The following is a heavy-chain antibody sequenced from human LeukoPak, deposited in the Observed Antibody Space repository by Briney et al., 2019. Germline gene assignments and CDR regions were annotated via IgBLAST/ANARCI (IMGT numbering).Heavy chain of an antibody. D-gene: IGHD1-26*01. V-gene: IGHV3-7*01. CDR1: GFTFSDYW. CDR3: VRGGRGERPNY. Sequence: GGSLRLSCAASGFTFSDYWLNWVRQAPGKGPEGVANIKQDGSDKKYLDSVKGRFTISRDNAKNSVYLEMNSLRVEDTAVYYCVRGGRGERPNYWGQGTLVTVSS. CDR2: IKQDGSDK. J-gene: IGHJ4*02.